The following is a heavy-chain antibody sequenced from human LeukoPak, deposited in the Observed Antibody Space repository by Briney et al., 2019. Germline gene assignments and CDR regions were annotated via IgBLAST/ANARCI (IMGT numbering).Heavy chain of an antibody. Sequence: SETLSLTCTVSGGSISSSSYYWGWIRQPPGKGLEWIGSIYYSGSTYYNPSLKSRVTISVDTSKNQFPLKLSSVTAADTAVYYCASWDTAMATLDYWGQGTLVTVSS. V-gene: IGHV4-39*01. CDR3: ASWDTAMATLDY. J-gene: IGHJ4*02. CDR2: IYYSGST. D-gene: IGHD5-18*01. CDR1: GGSISSSSYY.